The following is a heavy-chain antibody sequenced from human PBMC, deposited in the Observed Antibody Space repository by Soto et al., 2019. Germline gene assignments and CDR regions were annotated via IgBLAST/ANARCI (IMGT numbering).Heavy chain of an antibody. V-gene: IGHV4-31*03. CDR2: IYYSGRT. D-gene: IGHD3-10*01. J-gene: IGHJ4*02. CDR3: ARVSGYGSGSSYGY. Sequence: SETLSLTCTVCGGAISSGGYYWSWIRQHPGKGLEWIGYIYYSGRTYYNPSLKSRVTISVDTSKNQFSLKLSSVTAADTAVYYCARVSGYGSGSSYGYWGQGTLVTVSS. CDR1: GGAISSGGYY.